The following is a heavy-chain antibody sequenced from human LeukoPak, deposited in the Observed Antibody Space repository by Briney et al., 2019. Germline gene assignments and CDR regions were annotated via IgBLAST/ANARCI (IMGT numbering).Heavy chain of an antibody. J-gene: IGHJ4*02. Sequence: GGSLRLSCAASGFTSSSYWMHWVRQAPGKGLVWVSRINSDGSSTSYADSVKGRFTISRDNAKNTLYQQMNSLRAEDTAVYYCARVASSSLLSWDYWGQGTLVTVSS. V-gene: IGHV3-74*01. CDR1: GFTSSSYW. CDR2: INSDGSST. CDR3: ARVASSSLLSWDY. D-gene: IGHD3-10*01.